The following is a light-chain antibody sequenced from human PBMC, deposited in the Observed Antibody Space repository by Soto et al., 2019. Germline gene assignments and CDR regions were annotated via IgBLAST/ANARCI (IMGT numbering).Light chain of an antibody. CDR2: EVT. CDR1: SSDIGGYNA. J-gene: IGLJ1*01. Sequence: QSALTQPASVSGSPGQTITISFTGTSSDIGGYNAVSWYQHHPGKARKLIIYEVTHRPSGVSDRFSASTSGNTASLTISGLQAEDEADYYCNSFRVSHLYDFGTGTKVTVL. CDR3: NSFRVSHLYD. V-gene: IGLV2-14*01.